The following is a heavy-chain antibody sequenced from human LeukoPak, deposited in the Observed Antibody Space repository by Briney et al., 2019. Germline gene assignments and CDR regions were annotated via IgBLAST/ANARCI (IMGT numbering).Heavy chain of an antibody. CDR3: AELGITMIGGV. D-gene: IGHD3-10*02. V-gene: IGHV3-48*03. J-gene: IGHJ6*04. CDR2: ISSSGSTI. CDR1: GFTFSSYE. Sequence: GGSLRLSCAASGFTFSSYEVNWVRQAPGKGLEWVSYISSSGSTIYHADSVKGRFTISRDNAKNSLYLQMNSLRAEDTAVYYCAELGITMIGGVWGKGTTVTISS.